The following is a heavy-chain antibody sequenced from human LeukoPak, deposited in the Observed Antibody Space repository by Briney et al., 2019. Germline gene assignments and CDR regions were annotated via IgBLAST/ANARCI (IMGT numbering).Heavy chain of an antibody. CDR1: GFTFSTYD. Sequence: GGSLRLSCAASGFTFSTYDMHWVRQAPGKGLEWVSFIRYDGSDNLYADSVKGRFTVSRDNSKNTLYLQMNSLRPEDTAVYYCAKRGGSYIGYFDYWGQGTLVTVSS. V-gene: IGHV3-30*02. J-gene: IGHJ4*02. CDR2: IRYDGSDN. D-gene: IGHD1-26*01. CDR3: AKRGGSYIGYFDY.